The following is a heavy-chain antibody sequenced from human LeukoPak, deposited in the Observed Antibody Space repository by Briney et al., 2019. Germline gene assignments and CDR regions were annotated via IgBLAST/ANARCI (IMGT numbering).Heavy chain of an antibody. V-gene: IGHV3-9*01. CDR3: AKDARGAPDY. D-gene: IGHD3-16*01. CDR1: GFTFDDYA. CDR2: ISWNSGSI. J-gene: IGHJ4*02. Sequence: PGGSLRLSCAASGFTFDDYAMHWVRQAPGKGLEWVSGISWNSGSIGYADSVKGRFTISRDNAKNSLYLQMNSLRAEDTALYYCAKDARGAPDYWGQGTLVTVSS.